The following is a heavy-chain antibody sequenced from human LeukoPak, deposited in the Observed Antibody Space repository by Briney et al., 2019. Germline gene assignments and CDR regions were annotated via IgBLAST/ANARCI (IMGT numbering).Heavy chain of an antibody. CDR2: ISGSGGST. Sequence: GGSPRLSCAASGFTFSSYALSWVRQAPGKGLEWVSAISGSGGSTYYADSVKGRFTISRDNSKNTLYLQMNSLRAEDTAVYYCAELGITMIGGVWGKGTPVTISS. CDR1: GFTFSSYA. D-gene: IGHD3-10*02. V-gene: IGHV3-23*01. CDR3: AELGITMIGGV. J-gene: IGHJ6*04.